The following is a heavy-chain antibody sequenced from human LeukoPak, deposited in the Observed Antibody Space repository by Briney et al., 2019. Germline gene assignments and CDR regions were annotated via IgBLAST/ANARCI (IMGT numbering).Heavy chain of an antibody. Sequence: SETLSLTCTVSGYSISSGYYWGWIRQPPGKGLEWIGSIYHSGSTYYNPSLKSRVTISVDTSKNQFSLKLSSVTAADTAVYYCAIALVQGYPFDYWGQGTLVTVSS. V-gene: IGHV4-38-2*02. CDR2: IYHSGST. D-gene: IGHD3-10*02. J-gene: IGHJ4*02. CDR3: AIALVQGYPFDY. CDR1: GYSISSGYY.